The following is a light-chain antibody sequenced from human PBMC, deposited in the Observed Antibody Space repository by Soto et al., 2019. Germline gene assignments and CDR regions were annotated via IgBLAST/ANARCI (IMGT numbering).Light chain of an antibody. CDR1: QWISTS. Sequence: DVQMTQSPSSLAAAVGDRVTITCRARQWISTSLNWYQQKPEKAPKFLIYDASSLQSDVPLRFSGSGSGTDFTLTISNLLPEDFATYYCQQSYSVPPTCGQGTKPEI. CDR3: QQSYSVPPT. J-gene: IGKJ2*01. V-gene: IGKV1-39*01. CDR2: DAS.